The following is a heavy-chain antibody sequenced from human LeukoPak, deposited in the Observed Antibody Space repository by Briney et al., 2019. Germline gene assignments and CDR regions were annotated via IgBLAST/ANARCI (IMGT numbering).Heavy chain of an antibody. CDR2: IYSGGST. V-gene: IGHV3-66*02. D-gene: IGHD5-24*01. J-gene: IGHJ4*02. Sequence: PGGSLRLSCAASGFTVSSNYMSWVRQAPGKGLEWVSVIYSGGSTYCADSVKGRFTISRDNSKNTLYLQMNSLRAEDTAVYYCAREGDGYNQGFDYWGQGTLVTVSS. CDR3: AREGDGYNQGFDY. CDR1: GFTVSSNY.